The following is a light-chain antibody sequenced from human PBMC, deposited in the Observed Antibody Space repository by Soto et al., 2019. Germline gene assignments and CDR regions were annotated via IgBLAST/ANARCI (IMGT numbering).Light chain of an antibody. V-gene: IGKV3-20*01. Sequence: EIVLTQSPGTLSLSPGERATLSCRPSQSVSSTNLAWYQQKPGQAPRLLIYGASNRATGIPDRFSGSGSGTDFTLTISRLEPEDFAVYYCQQYGGSRWTFGQGTRVDI. J-gene: IGKJ1*01. CDR2: GAS. CDR3: QQYGGSRWT. CDR1: QSVSSTN.